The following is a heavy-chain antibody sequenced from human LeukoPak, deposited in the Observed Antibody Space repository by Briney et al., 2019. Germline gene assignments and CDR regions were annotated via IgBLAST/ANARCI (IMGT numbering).Heavy chain of an antibody. CDR2: INPNSGGT. CDR3: ARSGYSYGYDY. V-gene: IGHV1-2*02. CDR1: GYTFTGYY. J-gene: IGHJ4*02. Sequence: GASVKVSCKASGYTFTGYYMHWVRQAPGQGLEWMGWINPNSGGTNYAQKFQGRVTMTRDTSISTAYLQWSSLKASDTAMYYCARSGYSYGYDYWGQGTLVTVSS. D-gene: IGHD5-18*01.